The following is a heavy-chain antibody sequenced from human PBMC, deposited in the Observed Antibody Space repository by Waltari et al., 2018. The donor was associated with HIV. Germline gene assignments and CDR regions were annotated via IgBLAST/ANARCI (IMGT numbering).Heavy chain of an antibody. CDR3: SREGYGGNPANDFDF. Sequence: VQLQQSGAGLLKPSETLSLTCTVSGGSFSGYYWSWIRQPPGQGLEWIGEVNHSGNINYNPSLKSRLIISVDTSKSQFSLRLKSVTAADTAVYYCSREGYGGNPANDFDFWGQGTLVSVSS. J-gene: IGHJ4*02. V-gene: IGHV4-34*01. CDR1: GGSFSGYY. CDR2: VNHSGNI. D-gene: IGHD2-15*01.